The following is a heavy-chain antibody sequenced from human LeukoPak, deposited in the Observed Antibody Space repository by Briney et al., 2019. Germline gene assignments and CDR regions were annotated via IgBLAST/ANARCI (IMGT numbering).Heavy chain of an antibody. CDR2: IIPIFGTA. V-gene: IGHV1-69*01. Sequence: VASVKVSCKASGGTFGSYAISWVRQAPGQGLEWMGGIIPIFGTANYAQKFQGRVTITADESTSTAYMELSSLRSEDTAVYYCARVFLEWLLYGPHYYYYYYMDVWDKGTTVTVSS. J-gene: IGHJ6*03. CDR3: ARVFLEWLLYGPHYYYYYYMDV. CDR1: GGTFGSYA. D-gene: IGHD3-3*01.